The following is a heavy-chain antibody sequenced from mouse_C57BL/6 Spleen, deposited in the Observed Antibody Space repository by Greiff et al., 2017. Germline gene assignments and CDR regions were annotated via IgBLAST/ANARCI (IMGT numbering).Heavy chain of an antibody. V-gene: IGHV3-6*01. Sequence: EVQLQQSGPGLVKPSQSLSLTCSVTGYSITSGYYWNWIRQFPGNKLEWMGYISYDGSNNYNPSLKNRISITRDTSKNQFFLKLNSVTTEDTATYYGARGGDYDGDWYFDVWGTGTTVTVSS. CDR3: ARGGDYDGDWYFDV. D-gene: IGHD2-4*01. J-gene: IGHJ1*03. CDR1: GYSITSGYY. CDR2: ISYDGSN.